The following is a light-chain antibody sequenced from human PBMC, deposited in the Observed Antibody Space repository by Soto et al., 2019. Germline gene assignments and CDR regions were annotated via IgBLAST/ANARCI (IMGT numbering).Light chain of an antibody. CDR2: DAS. Sequence: DIPMTQSPSTLSASVGDRVTITCRASQSISSWLAWYQQKPGKAPKVLIYDASSLESGVPSRFSGSGSGTEFTLTISSLQPDDFATYYCQQYNSYSSFTFGQGTKLEIK. V-gene: IGKV1-5*01. CDR3: QQYNSYSSFT. J-gene: IGKJ2*01. CDR1: QSISSW.